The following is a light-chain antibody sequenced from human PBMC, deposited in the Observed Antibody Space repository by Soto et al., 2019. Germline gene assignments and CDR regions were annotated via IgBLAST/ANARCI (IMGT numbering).Light chain of an antibody. CDR3: QQYGSSPLT. CDR1: QSVSSSY. Sequence: EIVLTQSPGTLSLSPCEGATLSFSASQSVSSSYLAWYQQKPGQAPRLLIYGASSRATGIPDRFSGSGSGTDFTLTISRLEPEDFAVYYCQQYGSSPLTFGGGTKVDIK. J-gene: IGKJ4*01. CDR2: GAS. V-gene: IGKV3-20*01.